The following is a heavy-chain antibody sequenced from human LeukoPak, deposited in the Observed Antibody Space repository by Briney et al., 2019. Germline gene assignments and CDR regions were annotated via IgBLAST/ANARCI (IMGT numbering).Heavy chain of an antibody. D-gene: IGHD2-21*02. J-gene: IGHJ2*01. CDR2: INHSGST. CDR3: AREDLTEVVTAIYTNAPYWYFDL. Sequence: SETLSLTCAVYGGSFSGYYWSWIRQPPGKGLEWIGEINHSGSTNYNPSLKSRVTISVDTSKNQFSLKLSSVTAADTAVYYCAREDLTEVVTAIYTNAPYWYFDLWGRGTLVNVSS. V-gene: IGHV4-34*01. CDR1: GGSFSGYY.